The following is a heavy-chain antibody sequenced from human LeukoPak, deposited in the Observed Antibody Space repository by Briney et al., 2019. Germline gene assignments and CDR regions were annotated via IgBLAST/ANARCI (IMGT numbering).Heavy chain of an antibody. CDR2: INHSGGT. CDR3: ARVTTFVRYGMDV. Sequence: SETLSLTCAVYGGSFSGYYWSWIRQPPGKGLEWIGEINHSGGTNYNPSLKSRVTISVDTSKNQFSLKLSSVTAADTAVYYCARVTTFVRYGMDVWGQGTTVTVSS. CDR1: GGSFSGYY. D-gene: IGHD3-16*01. V-gene: IGHV4-34*01. J-gene: IGHJ6*02.